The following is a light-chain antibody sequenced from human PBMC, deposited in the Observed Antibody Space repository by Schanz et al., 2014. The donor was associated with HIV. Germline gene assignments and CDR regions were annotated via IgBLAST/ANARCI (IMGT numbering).Light chain of an antibody. CDR3: QQLNSFPYT. CDR1: QDVSDY. CDR2: VAS. J-gene: IGKJ2*01. V-gene: IGKV1-33*01. Sequence: DIQMTQSPSSLSASVGDRVTITCQASQDVSDYLNWYKQKPGEAPHLLIYVASTLATGVPSRFRGRGSRTDFTLTINGLQPDDFATYYCQQLNSFPYTFGQGTMLEI.